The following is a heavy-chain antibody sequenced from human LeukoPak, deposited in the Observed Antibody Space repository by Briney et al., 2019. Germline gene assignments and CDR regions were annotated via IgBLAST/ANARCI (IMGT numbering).Heavy chain of an antibody. D-gene: IGHD6-25*01. CDR3: ARDPAAPSGMDV. CDR1: GGSVSSGSYY. V-gene: IGHV4-61*01. CDR2: IYYSGST. Sequence: SETLSLTCTVSGGSVSSGSYYWSWIRQPPGKGLEWIGYIYYSGSTNYNPSLKSRVTISVDTSKNQFSLKLSSVTAADTAVYYCARDPAAPSGMDVWGKGTTVTVSS. J-gene: IGHJ6*04.